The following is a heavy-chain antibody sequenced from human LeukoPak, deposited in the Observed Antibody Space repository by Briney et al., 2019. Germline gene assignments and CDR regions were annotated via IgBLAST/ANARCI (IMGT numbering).Heavy chain of an antibody. J-gene: IGHJ3*02. Sequence: SETLSLTCTASGGSISSYYWSWIRQPAGKGLEWIGRIYTSGSTNYNPSLKSRVTMSVDTSKNQFSLKLSSVTAADTAVYYCARDRDSSSWYGDAFDIWGQGTMVTVSS. CDR3: ARDRDSSSWYGDAFDI. CDR2: IYTSGST. D-gene: IGHD6-13*01. V-gene: IGHV4-4*07. CDR1: GGSISSYY.